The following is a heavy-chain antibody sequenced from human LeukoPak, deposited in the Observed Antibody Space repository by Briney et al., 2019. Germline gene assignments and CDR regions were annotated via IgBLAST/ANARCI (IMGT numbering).Heavy chain of an antibody. CDR3: ARSGRDGYRVLDY. CDR1: GYSFTSYW. CDR2: MYPGDSDT. J-gene: IGHJ4*02. V-gene: IGHV5-51*01. Sequence: GESLQISCKASGYSFTSYWIGWVRQMPGKGLEWMGIMYPGDSDTRYSPSFQGQVTTSADKSISTAYLQWSSLKASDTAMYYCARSGRDGYRVLDYWGQGTLVTVSS. D-gene: IGHD5-24*01.